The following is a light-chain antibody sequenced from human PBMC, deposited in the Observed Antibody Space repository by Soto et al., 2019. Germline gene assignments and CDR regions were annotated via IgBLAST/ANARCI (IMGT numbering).Light chain of an antibody. CDR1: QSISSY. Sequence: DIQMTQSPSSLSASVGDRVTITCRASQSISSYLNWYQQKPGKAPKLLIYAASSLHSGLPSRFSGSGSGTDFTLTISSLQPEDFATYFCQQIYIMRYTFGQVTKLEIK. J-gene: IGKJ2*01. CDR2: AAS. V-gene: IGKV1-39*01. CDR3: QQIYIMRYT.